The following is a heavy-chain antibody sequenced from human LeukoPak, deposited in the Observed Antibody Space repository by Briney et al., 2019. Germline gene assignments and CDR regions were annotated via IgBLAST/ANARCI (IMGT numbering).Heavy chain of an antibody. CDR2: ISWNGARI. Sequence: PGGSLRLSCAASGFTFAEYTMHWVRQAPGKGLEWVSLISWNGARIHYGDSVKDRFTISRDNSKNSLYLQMNSLRTEDTALYYCVKDLVAASENVRGWYPMDYWGQGTLVTVSS. D-gene: IGHD6-19*01. J-gene: IGHJ4*02. V-gene: IGHV3-43*01. CDR3: VKDLVAASENVRGWYPMDY. CDR1: GFTFAEYT.